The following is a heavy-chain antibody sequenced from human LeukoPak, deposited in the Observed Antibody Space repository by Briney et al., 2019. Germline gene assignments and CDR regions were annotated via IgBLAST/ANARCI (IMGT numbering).Heavy chain of an antibody. Sequence: PGGSLRLSYAASGFTFSDYYMSWIRQAPGKGLEWVSCISSSGSTIYYADSVKGRFTISRDNAKNSLYLQMNSLRAEDTAVYYCARFGPRRTPYYFDYWGQGTLVTVSS. D-gene: IGHD3-16*01. CDR2: ISSSGSTI. V-gene: IGHV3-11*01. J-gene: IGHJ4*02. CDR3: ARFGPRRTPYYFDY. CDR1: GFTFSDYY.